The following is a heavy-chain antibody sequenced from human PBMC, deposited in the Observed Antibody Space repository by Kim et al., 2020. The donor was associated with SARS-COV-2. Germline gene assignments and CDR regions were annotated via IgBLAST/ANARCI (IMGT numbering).Heavy chain of an antibody. D-gene: IGHD6-6*01. V-gene: IGHV3-23*01. CDR3: AKDGGAWGWHAIAARRPVGFVDY. CDR1: GFTCSSYA. J-gene: IGHJ4*02. Sequence: GGSLRLSCAASGFTCSSYALSWVRQAPGKGLECVSAISGSGGSTYYADSVKGRFTISRDNSKNTLYLQMNSLRAEDTAVYYCAKDGGAWGWHAIAARRPVGFVDYWGQGTLVTVSS. CDR2: ISGSGGST.